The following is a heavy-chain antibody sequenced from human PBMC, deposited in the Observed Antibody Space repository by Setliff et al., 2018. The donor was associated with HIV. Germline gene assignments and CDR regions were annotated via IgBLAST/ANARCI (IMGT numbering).Heavy chain of an antibody. CDR1: GYSFTNHY. CDR2: INPTGGST. D-gene: IGHD5-12*01. J-gene: IGHJ3*02. V-gene: IGHV1-46*01. CDR3: ASAGAWQRNALDI. Sequence: GASVKVSCKPSGYSFTNHYMHWVRQAPGQGLEWMGVINPTGGSTRNTQKFQGRVAMTRDTSTSTVHMELSSLRSEDTAVYYCASAGAWQRNALDIWGQGTMVTVSS.